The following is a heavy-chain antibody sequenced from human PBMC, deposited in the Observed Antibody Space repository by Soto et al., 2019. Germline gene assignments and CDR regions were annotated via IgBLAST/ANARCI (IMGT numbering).Heavy chain of an antibody. D-gene: IGHD3-3*01. J-gene: IGHJ4*02. V-gene: IGHV4-30-4*01. CDR1: GGSISSGDYY. CDR2: IYYSGST. CDR3: ARAGRLLHPFDY. Sequence: SETLSLTCTVSGGSISSGDYYWSWIRQPPGKGLEWIGYIYYSGSTYYNPSLKSRVTISVDTSKNQFSLKLSSVTAADTAVYYCARAGRLLHPFDYWGQGTLVTVSS.